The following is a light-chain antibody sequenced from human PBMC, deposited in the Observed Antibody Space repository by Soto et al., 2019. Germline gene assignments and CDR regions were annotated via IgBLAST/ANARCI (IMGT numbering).Light chain of an antibody. CDR2: SAS. V-gene: IGKV1-39*01. CDR1: QTISSY. CDR3: QQTFSTPHT. Sequence: DIQMTQSPASLSASVGDRVSITCPASQTISSYFNWYQQKPGAAPKLLIYSASTLQSGVSSRVRGSGVGTDYPLTIRSLQPADFAVYYCQQTFSTPHTFGQGTKLDIE. J-gene: IGKJ2*01.